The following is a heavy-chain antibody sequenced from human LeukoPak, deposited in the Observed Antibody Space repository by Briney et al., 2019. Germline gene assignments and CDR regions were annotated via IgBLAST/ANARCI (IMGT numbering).Heavy chain of an antibody. CDR1: GGSISSGSYY. J-gene: IGHJ4*02. D-gene: IGHD2-21*01. Sequence: SQTLSLTCTVSGGSISSGSYYWSWIRQPAGQGLEWIGSIYTSGSTNYNPSLKSRVAISVDTSKNQFSLKLSSVTAADTAVYYCASEGIGLYYFGYWGQGTLVTVSS. CDR3: ASEGIGLYYFGY. V-gene: IGHV4-61*02. CDR2: IYTSGST.